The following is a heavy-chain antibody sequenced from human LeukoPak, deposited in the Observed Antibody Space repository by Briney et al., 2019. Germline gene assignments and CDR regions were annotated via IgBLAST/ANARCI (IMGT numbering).Heavy chain of an antibody. Sequence: PSETLSLTCTVSGGSFSSGGYYWSWIRQHPGKGLEWIVYIYNSGSTYYNPSLKSRVTISVDTSKNQFSLKLSSVTVADTAVYYCARGGYCSSTNCYLNWFDPWGQGTLVTVSS. CDR2: IYNSGST. D-gene: IGHD2-2*01. J-gene: IGHJ5*02. V-gene: IGHV4-31*03. CDR3: ARGGYCSSTNCYLNWFDP. CDR1: GGSFSSGGYY.